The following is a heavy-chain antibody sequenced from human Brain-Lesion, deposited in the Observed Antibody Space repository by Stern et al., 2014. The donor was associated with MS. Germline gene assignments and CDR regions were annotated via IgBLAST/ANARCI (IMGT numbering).Heavy chain of an antibody. V-gene: IGHV1-24*01. CDR1: GYTLTELS. J-gene: IGHJ4*02. CDR3: ATLSPGAGGNYYRHFDY. CDR2: FDPEDGET. D-gene: IGHD1-26*01. Sequence: VQLVESGAEVKKPGASVKVSCKVSGYTLTELSMHWGRQAPRKGLEWMGGFDPEDGETIYAQKFQGRVTMTEDTSTDTAYMVLSSLRSEDTAVYYCATLSPGAGGNYYRHFDYWGQGTLVTVSS.